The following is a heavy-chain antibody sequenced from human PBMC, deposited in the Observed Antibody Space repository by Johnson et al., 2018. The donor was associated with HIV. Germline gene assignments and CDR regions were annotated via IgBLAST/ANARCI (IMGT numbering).Heavy chain of an antibody. Sequence: EVQLVESGGGLVQPGGSLRLSCAASGFTFSSYDMHWVRQATGKGLEWVSAIGTVGDTYYADSVKGRFTISRDNSKNTLYRQMNSLRAEYTAVYYCAKDRRSSSLDAFDIWGQGTMVTVSS. J-gene: IGHJ3*02. D-gene: IGHD6-13*01. CDR1: GFTFSSYD. CDR2: IGTVGDT. CDR3: AKDRRSSSLDAFDI. V-gene: IGHV3-13*01.